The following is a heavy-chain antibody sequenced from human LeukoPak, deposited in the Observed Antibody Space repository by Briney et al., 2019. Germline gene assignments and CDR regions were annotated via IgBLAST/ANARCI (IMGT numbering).Heavy chain of an antibody. CDR2: IYYSGST. Sequence: SETLSLTCTVSGGSISNYYWGWIRQPPGEGLEWIGSIYYSGSTYYNSSLQSRVTISVDTSKNQFSLKLSSVTAADTAVYYCARALHDYGDYSPNWFDPWGQGTLVTVSS. V-gene: IGHV4-39*07. J-gene: IGHJ5*02. CDR3: ARALHDYGDYSPNWFDP. CDR1: GGSISNYY. D-gene: IGHD4-17*01.